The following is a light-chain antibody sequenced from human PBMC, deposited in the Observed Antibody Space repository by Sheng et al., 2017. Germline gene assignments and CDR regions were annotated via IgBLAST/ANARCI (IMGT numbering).Light chain of an antibody. J-gene: IGKJ3*01. Sequence: DIQMTQSPSSLSASVGDRVTITCRASQSISTYLNWYQQKPGKAPKLLIYAASTLQSGVPSRFSGSGSGTDFTLTISSLQPEDFATYYCQQSFSIPLFTFGPWAKVEI. V-gene: IGKV1-39*01. CDR3: QQSFSIPLFT. CDR1: QSISTY. CDR2: AAS.